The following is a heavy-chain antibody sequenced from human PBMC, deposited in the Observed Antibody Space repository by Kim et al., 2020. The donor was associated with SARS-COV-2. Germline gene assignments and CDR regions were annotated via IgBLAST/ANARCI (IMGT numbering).Heavy chain of an antibody. Sequence: SETLSLTCTVSGGSISSSSYYWGWIRQPPGKGLEWIGSIYYSGSTYYNPSLKSRVTISVDTSKNQFSLKLISVNAADTAVYYCAQTLAAAAYNWFDPWGQGTLVTVSS. CDR3: AQTLAAAAYNWFDP. CDR2: IYYSGST. J-gene: IGHJ5*02. V-gene: IGHV4-39*01. D-gene: IGHD6-13*01. CDR1: GGSISSSSYY.